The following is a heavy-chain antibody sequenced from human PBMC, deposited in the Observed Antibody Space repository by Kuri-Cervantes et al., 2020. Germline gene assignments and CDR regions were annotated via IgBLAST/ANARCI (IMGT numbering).Heavy chain of an antibody. CDR2: IRSDGSNK. CDR3: ARDVGRGFDY. D-gene: IGHD3-10*02. J-gene: IGHJ4*02. CDR1: GFTFSSYG. V-gene: IGHV3-30*02. Sequence: GGSLRLSCAASGFTFSSYGMHWVRQAPGKGLEWVAFIRSDGSNKYCADSVKGRFTISRDNSENTLYLQMNSLRAEDTAVYYCARDVGRGFDYWGQGALVTVSS.